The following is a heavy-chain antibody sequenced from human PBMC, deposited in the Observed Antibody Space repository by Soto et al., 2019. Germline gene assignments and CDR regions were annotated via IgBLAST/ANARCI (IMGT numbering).Heavy chain of an antibody. V-gene: IGHV4-39*01. CDR1: GGSISSSSYY. D-gene: IGHD3-9*01. CDR2: IYYSGST. J-gene: IGHJ4*02. Sequence: ETLSLTCTVSGGSISSSSYYWGWIRQPPGKGLEWIGSIYYSGSTYYNPSLKSRVTISVDTSKNQFSLKLSSVTAADTAVYYCARSSDILTGYYILPPYYWGQGTLVTVSS. CDR3: ARSSDILTGYYILPPYY.